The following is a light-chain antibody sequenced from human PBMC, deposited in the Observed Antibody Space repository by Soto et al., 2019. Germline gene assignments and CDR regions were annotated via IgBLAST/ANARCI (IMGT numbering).Light chain of an antibody. V-gene: IGKV3-15*01. CDR3: QQNNNSPKT. CDR2: GAS. J-gene: IGKJ1*01. CDR1: ESVSSN. Sequence: EIVMTQSPATLSVSPGERATLSCRASESVSSNLAWYQQKPGQAPRLLIYGASTRATGIPARFSGSGSGTEFTLTISSLQSEDFAVYYCQQNNNSPKTFGQGTKGDIK.